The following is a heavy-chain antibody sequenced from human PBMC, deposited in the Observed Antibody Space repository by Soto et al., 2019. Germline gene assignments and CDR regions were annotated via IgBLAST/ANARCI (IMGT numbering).Heavy chain of an antibody. Sequence: QVQLVQSGAAVKKPGSSVKFSCTASGGTFSSYAISWLRQAPGQGLEWMGGIIHIFGTANYAQKLQGRVTITADESTSTAYMELSSLRSEDTAVYYCARGQAAPDGALDIWGQGTMVTVSS. CDR1: GGTFSSYA. V-gene: IGHV1-69*12. J-gene: IGHJ3*02. CDR3: ARGQAAPDGALDI. CDR2: IIHIFGTA. D-gene: IGHD6-25*01.